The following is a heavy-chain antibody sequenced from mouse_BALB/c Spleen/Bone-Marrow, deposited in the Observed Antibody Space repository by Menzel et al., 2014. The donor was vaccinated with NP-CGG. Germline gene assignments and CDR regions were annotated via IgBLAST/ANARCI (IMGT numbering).Heavy chain of an antibody. J-gene: IGHJ4*01. Sequence: QVQLKQSGPGLVAPSQSLSITCTVSGFSLTGYGVSWVRQPPGKGLEWLGMIWGDGSTDYNSALKSRLSISKDNSKSQVFLKMNSPQTDDTARYYCARDSFLITRALDYWVKEPQSPSPQ. CDR1: GFSLTGYG. CDR3: ARDSFLITRALDY. CDR2: IWGDGST. V-gene: IGHV2-6-7*01. D-gene: IGHD2-4*01.